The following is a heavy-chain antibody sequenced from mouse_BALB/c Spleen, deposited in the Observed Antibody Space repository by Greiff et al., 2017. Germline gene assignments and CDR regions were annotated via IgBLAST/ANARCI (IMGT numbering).Heavy chain of an antibody. D-gene: IGHD2-3*01. V-gene: IGHV14-3*02. Sequence: EVQLQQSGAELVKPGASVKLSCTASGFNIKDTYMHWVKQRPEQGLEWIGRIDPANGNTKYDPKFQGKATITADTSSNTAYLQLSSLTSEDTAVYYCATGEGYSHTWDYWGQGTTLTVSS. CDR2: IDPANGNT. CDR3: ATGEGYSHTWDY. J-gene: IGHJ2*01. CDR1: GFNIKDTY.